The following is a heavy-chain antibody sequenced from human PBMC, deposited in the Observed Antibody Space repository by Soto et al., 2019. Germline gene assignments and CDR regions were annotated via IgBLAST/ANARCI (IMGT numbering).Heavy chain of an antibody. CDR2: ISDSGGST. D-gene: IGHD6-6*01. Sequence: GGSLRLSCAASGFTFSSYSMNWVRQAPGKGLEWVSAISDSGGSTYYADSVKGRFTISRDNSKNTLFLQMNSLRADDTAVYYCAREPDTYEYSSSSVDYYGMDVWGKGTTVTVSS. CDR1: GFTFSSYS. CDR3: AREPDTYEYSSSSVDYYGMDV. J-gene: IGHJ6*04. V-gene: IGHV3-23*01.